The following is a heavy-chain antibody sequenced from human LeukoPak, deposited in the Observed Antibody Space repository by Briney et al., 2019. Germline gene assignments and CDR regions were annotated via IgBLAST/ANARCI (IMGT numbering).Heavy chain of an antibody. CDR2: ISGSGGST. V-gene: IGHV3-23*01. Sequence: GGSLRLSCAASGFTFSSYAMSWARQAPGKGLEWVSAISGSGGSTYYADSVKGRFTISRDNSKNTLYLQMNSLRAEDTAVYYCANLPQAHYYDSSGYYYDPFAFDIWGQGTMVTVSS. J-gene: IGHJ3*02. CDR3: ANLPQAHYYDSSGYYYDPFAFDI. D-gene: IGHD3-22*01. CDR1: GFTFSSYA.